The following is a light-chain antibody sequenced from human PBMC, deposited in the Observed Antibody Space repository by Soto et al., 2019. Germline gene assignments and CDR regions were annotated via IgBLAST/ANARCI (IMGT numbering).Light chain of an antibody. CDR3: CSYPQRHVE. J-gene: IGLJ2*01. V-gene: IGLV2-11*01. CDR2: DVN. Sequence: QSVLTQPRSVSGSPGQSVTISCTVTNSDVGTYKYVSWYQHCPGKAPTVLIFDVNKRPSGVPDRFSGSKSGNTASLTISGLQADDEGDYYCCSYPQRHVEFGGGTKLTVL. CDR1: NSDVGTYKY.